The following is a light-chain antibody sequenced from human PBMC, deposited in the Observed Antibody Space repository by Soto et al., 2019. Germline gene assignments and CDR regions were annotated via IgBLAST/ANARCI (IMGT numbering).Light chain of an antibody. CDR3: QQGDSFPYT. Sequence: DIQMTQSPSSVSASVGDRVTITCRASQGITNWLAWYQQKPGKAPMLLIYAASNLQSGVPSRFSGSGTGTHFTLTISSLQPEDFATYYCQQGDSFPYTFGHGTKVEIK. J-gene: IGKJ2*01. CDR2: AAS. CDR1: QGITNW. V-gene: IGKV1-12*01.